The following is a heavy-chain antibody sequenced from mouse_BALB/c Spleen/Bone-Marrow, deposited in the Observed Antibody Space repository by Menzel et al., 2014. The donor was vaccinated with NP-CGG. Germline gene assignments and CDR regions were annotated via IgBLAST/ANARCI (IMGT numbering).Heavy chain of an antibody. J-gene: IGHJ3*01. V-gene: IGHV5-6-3*01. CDR1: GLTFSNYG. CDR2: VNVNGDRT. D-gene: IGHD2-4*01. Sequence: EVQVVESGGGLVLPGGSLKLSCAASGLTFSNYGMSWVRQTPDKRLEMIATVNVNGDRTYHPDSVKGRFTISRDNAKNTLSLQMSSLKSEDTAMYYCARGYDYSSWFAYWGQGTLVTVSA. CDR3: ARGYDYSSWFAY.